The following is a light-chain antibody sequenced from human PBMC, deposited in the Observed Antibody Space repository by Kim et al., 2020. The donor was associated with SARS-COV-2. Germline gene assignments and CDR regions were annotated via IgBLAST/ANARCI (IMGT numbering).Light chain of an antibody. V-gene: IGLV2-23*03. CDR1: SSDVGSYNL. CDR2: EGS. Sequence: QSALTQPASVSGSPGQSITISCTGTSSDVGSYNLVSWYQQHPGKAPKFIIYEGSKRPSGVSNRFSGSKSGNTASLTISGLQAEDEADYHCCSYARIGTFVFGGGTQLTVL. CDR3: CSYARIGTFV. J-gene: IGLJ3*02.